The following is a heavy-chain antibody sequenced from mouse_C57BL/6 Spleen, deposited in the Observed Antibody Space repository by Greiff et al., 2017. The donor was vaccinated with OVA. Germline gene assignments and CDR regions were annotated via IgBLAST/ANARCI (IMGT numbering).Heavy chain of an antibody. J-gene: IGHJ4*01. CDR1: GYTFTDYN. D-gene: IGHD2-5*01. V-gene: IGHV1-18*01. CDR3: ARYGSNYGYAMDY. Sequence: VQLKESGPELVKPGASVKIPCKASGYTFTDYNMDWVKQSHGKSLEWIGDINPNNGGTIYNQKFKGKATLTVDKSSSTAYMELRSLTSEDTAVYYCARYGSNYGYAMDYWGQGTSVTVSS. CDR2: INPNNGGT.